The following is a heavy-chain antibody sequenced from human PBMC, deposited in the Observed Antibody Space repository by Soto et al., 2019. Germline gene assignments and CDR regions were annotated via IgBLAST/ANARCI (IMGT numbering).Heavy chain of an antibody. J-gene: IGHJ4*02. Sequence: GGSLRLSCAASGFTFSSYGMHWVRQAPGKGLEWVAVISYDGSNKYYADSVKGRFTISRDNSKNTLYLQMNSLRAEDTAVYYCAKDRGSSSGYFDYWGQGTLVTVSS. CDR3: AKDRGSSSGYFDY. D-gene: IGHD6-13*01. CDR2: ISYDGSNK. CDR1: GFTFSSYG. V-gene: IGHV3-30*18.